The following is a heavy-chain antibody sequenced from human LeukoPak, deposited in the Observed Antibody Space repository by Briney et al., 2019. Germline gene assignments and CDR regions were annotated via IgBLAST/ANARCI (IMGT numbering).Heavy chain of an antibody. V-gene: IGHV3-23*01. J-gene: IGHJ4*01. Sequence: GGALRLSCGASGFTLSSFAMSWVRQTPGGGLWWVSGVSVGGGRTFYADSVEGRFTISRDNTIDTVYLQLSSLRAEDSALYYCAKVWGVYWSSPACYYYDAWGQGTPVTVSS. CDR2: VSVGGGRT. CDR3: AKVWGVYWSSPACYYYDA. D-gene: IGHD2-2*01. CDR1: GFTLSSFA.